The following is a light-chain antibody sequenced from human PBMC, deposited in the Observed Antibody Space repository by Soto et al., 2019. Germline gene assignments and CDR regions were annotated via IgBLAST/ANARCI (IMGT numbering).Light chain of an antibody. Sequence: EIVLTQSPGTLSLSPGERATLSCRASQSVGNSYLAWYQQKPGQPPRLLIFHASIRATGIPDRFSGSGSGADFTLTISRLEPEDFAAYYCHQYAYAPLTFGGGTRVE. CDR3: HQYAYAPLT. CDR2: HAS. V-gene: IGKV3-20*01. CDR1: QSVGNSY. J-gene: IGKJ4*01.